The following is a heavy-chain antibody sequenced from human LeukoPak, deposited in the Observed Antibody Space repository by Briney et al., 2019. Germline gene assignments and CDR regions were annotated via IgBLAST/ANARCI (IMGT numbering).Heavy chain of an antibody. CDR1: GFAFSSYG. D-gene: IGHD3-10*01. J-gene: IGHJ6*02. V-gene: IGHV3-33*01. Sequence: GGSLRLSCAASGFAFSSYGMHWVRQAPGKGLEWVAVIRYDGSNKYYADSVKGRFTISRDNSKNTLYLQMNSLRAEDTAVYYCARDASYGSGTYYYYYGMDVWGQGTTVTVSS. CDR3: ARDASYGSGTYYYYYGMDV. CDR2: IRYDGSNK.